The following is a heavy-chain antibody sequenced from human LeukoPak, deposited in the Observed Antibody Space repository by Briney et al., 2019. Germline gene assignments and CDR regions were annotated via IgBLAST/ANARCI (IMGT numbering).Heavy chain of an antibody. CDR3: ARGKYYHDSSGYYDY. J-gene: IGHJ4*02. CDR1: GFTFSSYD. CDR2: IGTAGET. Sequence: GGSLRLSCAASGFTFSSYDMHWVRQGTGKGLEWVSAIGTAGETYYPGSVKGRFTISRENAKNYFYLQMNSLTAGDTAVYYCARGKYYHDSSGYYDYWGQGTLVTVSS. D-gene: IGHD3-22*01. V-gene: IGHV3-13*01.